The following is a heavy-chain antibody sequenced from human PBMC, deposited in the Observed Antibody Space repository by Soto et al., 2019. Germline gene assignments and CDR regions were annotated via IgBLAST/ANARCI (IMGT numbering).Heavy chain of an antibody. J-gene: IGHJ4*02. CDR1: GGSISSSNW. Sequence: SETLSLTCAVSGGSISSSNWWSWVRQPPGKGLEWIGEIYHSGSTNYNPSLKSRVTISVDKSKNQFSLKLSSVTAADTAVYYCATRFSSRWYYFDYWGQGSLVTVSS. CDR3: ATRFSSRWYYFDY. V-gene: IGHV4-4*02. CDR2: IYHSGST. D-gene: IGHD6-13*01.